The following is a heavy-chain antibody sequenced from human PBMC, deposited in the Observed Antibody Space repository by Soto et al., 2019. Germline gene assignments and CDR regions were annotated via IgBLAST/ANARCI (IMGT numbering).Heavy chain of an antibody. CDR3: ARGYCSGGGCYNAYAI. Sequence: SETLSLTCXVSGGSINSRYWSWIRQAPGKGLEWIAYIYDSGTTNYNPSLKSRVTISIDTSKNQVSLMLSSVTAADTALYYCARGYCSGGGCYNAYAIWGQGTMVTVSS. CDR1: GGSINSRY. V-gene: IGHV4-59*11. CDR2: IYDSGTT. J-gene: IGHJ3*02. D-gene: IGHD2-15*01.